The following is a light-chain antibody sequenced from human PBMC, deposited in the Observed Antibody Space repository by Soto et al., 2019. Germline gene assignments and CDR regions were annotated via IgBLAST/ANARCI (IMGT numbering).Light chain of an antibody. V-gene: IGLV2-14*03. Sequence: QSALTQPASVSGSPGQSITISCTGTSSDVGGYNYVSWYQQHPGDAPKLLIYHVTNRPSGVSDRFSGSKSGNTASLTISGLQAEDEADYYCSSYTSTTAYIFATGTKLTVL. CDR1: SSDVGGYNY. CDR2: HVT. CDR3: SSYTSTTAYI. J-gene: IGLJ1*01.